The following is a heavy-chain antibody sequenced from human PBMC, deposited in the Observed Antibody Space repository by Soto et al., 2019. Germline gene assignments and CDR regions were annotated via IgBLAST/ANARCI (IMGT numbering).Heavy chain of an antibody. CDR2: IKTKAEGGAT. CDR1: DFTITNAW. J-gene: IGHJ6*02. V-gene: IGHV3-15*07. D-gene: IGHD2-15*01. CDR3: TTGSVEGV. Sequence: EVQLVESGGGLVKPGGSLRLSCAASDFTITNAWMNWVRQAPGKGLEWVGRIKTKAEGGATDYAAPLTGRFTISRDDSRHTLLLQMNSLKTQDTAVSYCTTGSVEGVWGQGPTVTVSS.